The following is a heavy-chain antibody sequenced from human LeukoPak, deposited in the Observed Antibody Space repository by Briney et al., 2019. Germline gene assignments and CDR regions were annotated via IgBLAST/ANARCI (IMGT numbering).Heavy chain of an antibody. CDR3: ARVRSGSYPALLVPRYGMDV. V-gene: IGHV1-18*01. J-gene: IGHJ6*02. D-gene: IGHD1-26*01. CDR2: ISAYNGNT. Sequence: GASVTVSCKASGYTFTSYGISWVRQAPGQGLEWMGWISAYNGNTNYAQKLQGRVTMTTDTSTSTAYMELRSLRSDDTAVYYCARVRSGSYPALLVPRYGMDVWGQGTTVTVSS. CDR1: GYTFTSYG.